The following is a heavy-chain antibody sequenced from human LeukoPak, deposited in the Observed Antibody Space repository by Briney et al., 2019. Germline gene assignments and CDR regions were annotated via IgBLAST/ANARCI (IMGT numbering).Heavy chain of an antibody. Sequence: GGSLRLSCAASGFTFSSYWMSWVRQAPGKGLEWAANIKEDGTHKYYVGSVRGRFTISRDNAKNSLYLQMNSLRAEDTAIYYCAREVRGTRAAFDVWGQGTMVTVFS. D-gene: IGHD2-8*01. CDR1: GFTFSSYW. CDR3: AREVRGTRAAFDV. J-gene: IGHJ3*01. CDR2: IKEDGTHK. V-gene: IGHV3-7*01.